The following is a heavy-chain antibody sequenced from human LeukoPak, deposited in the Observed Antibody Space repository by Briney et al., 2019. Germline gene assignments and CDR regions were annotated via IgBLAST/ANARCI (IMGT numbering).Heavy chain of an antibody. CDR3: ARDSSITMIVAHAFDI. CDR1: GFTFSSYTFSTYA. CDR2: VSGSGVST. V-gene: IGHV3-23*01. Sequence: GGSLRLSCAASGFTFSSYTFSTYAMSWVRQAPGKGLEWVSAVSGSGVSTYYADSVKGRFTISRDNSKNTLYLQMNGLRAEDTAVYYCARDSSITMIVAHAFDIWGQGTMVTVSS. D-gene: IGHD3-22*01. J-gene: IGHJ3*02.